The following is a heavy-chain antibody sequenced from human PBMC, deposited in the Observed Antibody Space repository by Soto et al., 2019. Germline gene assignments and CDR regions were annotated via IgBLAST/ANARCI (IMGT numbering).Heavy chain of an antibody. Sequence: ASVKVSCKASGGTFGRFGISWVRQAPGQGLEWMGGIIPTFTRANYAQKFQARVIITTDKSTSTAFMELTSLTSEDTAVYYCARSVHSLYGDYATYFDPWGQGTQVTVSS. CDR2: IIPTFTRA. D-gene: IGHD4-17*01. CDR3: ARSVHSLYGDYATYFDP. V-gene: IGHV1-69*05. CDR1: GGTFGRFG. J-gene: IGHJ5*02.